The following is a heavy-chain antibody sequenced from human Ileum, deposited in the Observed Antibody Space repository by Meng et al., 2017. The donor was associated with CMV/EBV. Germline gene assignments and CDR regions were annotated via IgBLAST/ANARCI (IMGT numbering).Heavy chain of an antibody. CDR2: IYTGGPT. CDR1: SASISPYY. V-gene: IGHV4-4*07. CDR3: ARGQTVRGFEY. Sequence: QADLRESGPGLVKPSETLSLTCTVSSASISPYYWNWIRQPAGKGLEWIGRIYTGGPTDYNPSLKSRVTMSVDTSKNQFFLNLSSVTAADTAVYYCARGQTVRGFEYWGLGILVTGLL. J-gene: IGHJ4*02. D-gene: IGHD3-10*01.